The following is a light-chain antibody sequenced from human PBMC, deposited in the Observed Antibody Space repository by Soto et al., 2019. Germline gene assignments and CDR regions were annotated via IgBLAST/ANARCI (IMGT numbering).Light chain of an antibody. CDR2: AAS. Sequence: DIQLTQSPSPLSASVGDRVAITCLASQSISTYLNWYQQKPGKAPKVLIYAASNLQSGVPPRSSGSGSGTDFTLTISSLQPEDVATYFCQQSYRTPITFGQGTRLEIK. CDR3: QQSYRTPIT. CDR1: QSISTY. V-gene: IGKV1-39*01. J-gene: IGKJ5*01.